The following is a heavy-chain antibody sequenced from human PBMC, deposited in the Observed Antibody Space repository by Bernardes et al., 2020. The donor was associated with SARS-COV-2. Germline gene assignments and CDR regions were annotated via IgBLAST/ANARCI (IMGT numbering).Heavy chain of an antibody. CDR2: IIPRFDKT. J-gene: IGHJ6*02. V-gene: IGHV1-69*05. CDR1: EGPFRDYA. Sequence: SSVKVSCKASEGPFRDYAISWVRQAPGQGLEWLGGIIPRFDKTNYAQKFQGRVTITTDESTSAGDLVLTSLTSDNTAMYYCARGIRNRHYYYGVDVWGQGTTVIVSS. CDR3: ARGIRNRHYYYGVDV. D-gene: IGHD1-20*01.